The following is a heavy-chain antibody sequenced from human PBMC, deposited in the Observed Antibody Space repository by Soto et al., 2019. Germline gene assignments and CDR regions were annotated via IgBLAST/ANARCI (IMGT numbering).Heavy chain of an antibody. J-gene: IGHJ5*02. CDR2: IYYSDRT. CDR3: ARAYYDSSGYSLDP. V-gene: IGHV4-4*02. CDR1: GGSISSSNW. D-gene: IGHD3-22*01. Sequence: SETLSLTCAVSGGSISSSNWWSRVRQPPGKGLEWIGYIYYSDRTNYNPSLKSRVIISDDTSKNQFFLRLSSVTAADTAVYYCARAYYDSSGYSLDPWGQGILVTVSS.